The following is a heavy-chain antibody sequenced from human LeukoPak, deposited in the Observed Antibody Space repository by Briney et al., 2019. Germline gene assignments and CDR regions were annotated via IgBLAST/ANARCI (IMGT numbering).Heavy chain of an antibody. CDR2: ISNSGSTI. J-gene: IGHJ4*02. D-gene: IGHD5-18*01. CDR1: GFTFSNYA. CDR3: ARRGIQLWPHDDY. V-gene: IGHV3-48*03. Sequence: SGGSLRLSCAASGFTFSNYAMRWVRQAPGKGLEWVSYISNSGSTIYYADFVRGRFTISRDNAKNSLYLQMNSLRAEDTAVYYCARRGIQLWPHDDYWGQGTLVTVSS.